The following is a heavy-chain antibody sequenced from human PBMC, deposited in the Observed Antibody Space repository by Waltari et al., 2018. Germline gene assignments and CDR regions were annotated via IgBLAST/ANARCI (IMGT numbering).Heavy chain of an antibody. CDR2: VYYDGES. V-gene: IGHV4-31*03. J-gene: IGHJ4*02. Sequence: QVHLQESAQGLAKPAETLSPTRTVAGAPPTTGGSSWGWVRQRPGKGREWIGYVYYDGESFYSPSLTSRIVISLDKTKNQFSLNLGSVTAADTATYFCVRATAGAASPFDYWGKGTLVTVSS. D-gene: IGHD6-19*01. CDR3: VRATAGAASPFDY. CDR1: GAPPTTGGSS.